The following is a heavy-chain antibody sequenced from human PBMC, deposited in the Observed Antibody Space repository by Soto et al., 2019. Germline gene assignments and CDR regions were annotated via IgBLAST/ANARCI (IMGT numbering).Heavy chain of an antibody. CDR1: GYSFTSYW. V-gene: IGHV5-10-1*01. CDR3: ARQGDTAMVTGWFDP. D-gene: IGHD5-18*01. J-gene: IGHJ5*02. CDR2: IDPSDSYT. Sequence: GESLKISCKGSGYSFTSYWISWVRQMPGKGLEWMGRIDPSDSYTNYSPSFQGHVTISADKSISTAYLQWSSLKASDTAMYYCARQGDTAMVTGWFDPWAQGTLVTV.